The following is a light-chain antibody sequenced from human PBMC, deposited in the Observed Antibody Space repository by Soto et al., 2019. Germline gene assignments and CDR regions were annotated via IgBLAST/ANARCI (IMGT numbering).Light chain of an antibody. CDR3: QQSCSLPLT. Sequence: DIQMTQSPSSLSASVGDRVAITCRSSQSISDYLNWYQQKPGKALKLVIYGASNLQSGVPPRFSGSGSGSEFTLTISGLQPDDFAIYFCQQSCSLPLTFGTGTKVDV. CDR1: QSISDY. CDR2: GAS. V-gene: IGKV1-39*01. J-gene: IGKJ3*01.